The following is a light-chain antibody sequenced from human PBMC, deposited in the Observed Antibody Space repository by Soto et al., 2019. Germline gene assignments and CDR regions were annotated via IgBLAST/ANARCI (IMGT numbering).Light chain of an antibody. Sequence: QSVLTQPASVSGSPGQSITISCTGTSSDVGSYNLVSWYQQHLGKAPKLMIYEGSKRPSGVSNRFSGSKSGNTASLTISGLQAEDEADYYCCSYAGTVVFGGGTKLTVL. CDR1: SSDVGSYNL. J-gene: IGLJ2*01. V-gene: IGLV2-23*01. CDR2: EGS. CDR3: CSYAGTVV.